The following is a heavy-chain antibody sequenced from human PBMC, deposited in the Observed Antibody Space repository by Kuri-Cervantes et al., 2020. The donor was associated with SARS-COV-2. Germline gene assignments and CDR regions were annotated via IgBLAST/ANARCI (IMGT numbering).Heavy chain of an antibody. Sequence: SETLSLTCTVSGGSISSHYWSWIRQPPGKGLEWIGEINHSGSTNYNPSLKSRVTISVDTSKNQFSLKLSSVTAADTAVYYCARHGIVVVPAAKGDDWFDPWGQGTLVTVSS. CDR2: INHSGST. V-gene: IGHV4-34*01. CDR1: GGSISSHY. J-gene: IGHJ5*02. D-gene: IGHD2-2*01. CDR3: ARHGIVVVPAAKGDDWFDP.